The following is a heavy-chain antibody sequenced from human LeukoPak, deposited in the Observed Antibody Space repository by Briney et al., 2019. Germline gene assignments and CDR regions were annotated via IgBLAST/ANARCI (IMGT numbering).Heavy chain of an antibody. D-gene: IGHD4-11*01. CDR1: GGSFSSSSFY. CDR3: AKKNSHYVMEYNWFDP. J-gene: IGHJ5*02. V-gene: IGHV4-39*01. Sequence: SETLSLTCSVSGGSFSSSSFYWAWIRQPPGKGLEWIGSFYYRGTVCYNPSLRSRVTISVDKSKNQFSLRLGAVTASDTAVYYCAKKNSHYVMEYNWFDPWGQGTLVTVSS. CDR2: FYYRGTV.